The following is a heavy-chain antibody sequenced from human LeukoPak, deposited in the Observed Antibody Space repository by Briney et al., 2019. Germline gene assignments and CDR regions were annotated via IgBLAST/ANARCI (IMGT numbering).Heavy chain of an antibody. CDR1: GGSISSDS. V-gene: IGHV4-4*07. CDR3: ARAGGGYCSSTSCSADWFDP. CDR2: LYTGGST. Sequence: SETLSLTCTVSGGSISSDSWTWIRQPAGKGLEWIGRLYTGGSTNRGSIKHNPSLKSRVAMSVDTSKNQFSLKLSSVTAADTAVYYCARAGGGYCSSTSCSADWFDPWGQGILVTVSS. D-gene: IGHD2-2*01. J-gene: IGHJ5*02.